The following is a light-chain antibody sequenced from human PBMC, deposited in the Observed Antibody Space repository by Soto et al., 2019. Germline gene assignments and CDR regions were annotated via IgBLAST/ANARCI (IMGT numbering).Light chain of an antibody. J-gene: IGLJ1*01. CDR3: QSYDSSLSGV. CDR1: SSNIGAGYD. Sequence: QSVLTQPPSVSGAPGQRVTISCTGSSSNIGAGYDVHWYQQLPGTAPKLLIYGNSNRPSGVPDRFSGSKSGTLASLAITGLQAEDEADYYCQSYDSSLSGVFGTGTKVTVL. V-gene: IGLV1-40*01. CDR2: GNS.